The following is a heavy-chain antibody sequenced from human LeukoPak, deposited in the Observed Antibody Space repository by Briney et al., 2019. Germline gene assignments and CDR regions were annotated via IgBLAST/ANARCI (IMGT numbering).Heavy chain of an antibody. CDR3: ARVSTGFDP. CDR2: ISYDGSNK. CDR1: VFTFSSYA. D-gene: IGHD4-17*01. Sequence: PGRSLRLSCAASVFTFSSYAMHWVREAPGKGLEWVAVISYDGSNKYYADSAKGRFPIYRDNSKNTLYLQRNSLRAEDRAVYYCARVSTGFDPWGQGTLVTVSS. V-gene: IGHV3-30*01. J-gene: IGHJ5*02.